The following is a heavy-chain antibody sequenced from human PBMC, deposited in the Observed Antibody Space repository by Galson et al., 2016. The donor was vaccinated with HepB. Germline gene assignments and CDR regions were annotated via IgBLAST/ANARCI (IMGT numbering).Heavy chain of an antibody. CDR3: ASQIYCSNGVCNYGMDV. J-gene: IGHJ6*02. V-gene: IGHV1-45*02. CDR1: GYRFTYRY. D-gene: IGHD2-8*01. Sequence: SVKVSCKASGYRFTYRYLHWVRQAPGQALEWMGWITPFNGNTNYAQKFQDRVTITSDRSMTSAYLELSSLRSEDTAMYYCASQIYCSNGVCNYGMDVWGQGTTVTVSS. CDR2: ITPFNGNT.